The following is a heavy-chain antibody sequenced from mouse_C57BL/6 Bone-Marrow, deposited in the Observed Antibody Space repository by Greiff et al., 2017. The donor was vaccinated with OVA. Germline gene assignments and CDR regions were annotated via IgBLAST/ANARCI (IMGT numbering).Heavy chain of an antibody. Sequence: EVHLVESGGDLVKPGGSLKLSCAASGFTFSSYGMSWVRQTPDKRLEWVATISSGGSYTYYPDSVKGRFTISRDNAKNTLYLQMTSLKSEDTAMYYYARHGVTLSYFDYWGQGTTLTVSS. V-gene: IGHV5-6*01. CDR2: ISSGGSYT. J-gene: IGHJ2*01. CDR1: GFTFSSYG. CDR3: ARHGVTLSYFDY. D-gene: IGHD2-1*01.